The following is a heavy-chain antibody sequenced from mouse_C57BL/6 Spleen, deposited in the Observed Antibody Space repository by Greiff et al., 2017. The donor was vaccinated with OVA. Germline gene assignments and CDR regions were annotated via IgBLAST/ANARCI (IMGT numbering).Heavy chain of an antibody. V-gene: IGHV1-82*01. D-gene: IGHD1-1*01. CDR1: GYAFSSSW. CDR2: IYPGDGDT. CDR3: ARLGYYGSRDDYYAMDY. J-gene: IGHJ4*01. Sequence: QVQLKQSGPELVKPGASVKISCKASGYAFSSSWMNWVKQRPGKGLEWIGRIYPGDGDTNYNGKFKGKATLTADKSSSTAYMQLSSLTSEDSAVYFCARLGYYGSRDDYYAMDYWGQGTSVTVSS.